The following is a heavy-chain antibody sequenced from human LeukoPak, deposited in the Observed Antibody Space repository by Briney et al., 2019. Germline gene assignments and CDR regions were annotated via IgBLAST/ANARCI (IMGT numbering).Heavy chain of an antibody. CDR3: ARDDYGFWTGSHYYYYYLDV. Sequence: TGGSLRLSCAASGFIFSGYWMTWVRQAPGKGLEWVANLDQDGSEKYYVDSVKGRFTISRDNAKKSLYLQMNSLRAEDTAVYYCARDDYGFWTGSHYYYYYLDVWGKGTTVTVSS. D-gene: IGHD3/OR15-3a*01. J-gene: IGHJ6*03. V-gene: IGHV3-7*01. CDR2: LDQDGSEK. CDR1: GFIFSGYW.